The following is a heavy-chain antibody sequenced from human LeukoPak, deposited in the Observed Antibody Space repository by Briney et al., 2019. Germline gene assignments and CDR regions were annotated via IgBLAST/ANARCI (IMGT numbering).Heavy chain of an antibody. J-gene: IGHJ4*02. CDR3: AGSRYPEPQDLNY. Sequence: GSLRLSCAASGFDFNIYEMNWVRQAPGKGLEWVSYISADGATIYYADSVKGRFTISRDNLKSSLFLQMSSLRAEDTAVYYCAGSRYPEPQDLNYWGQGTLVIVS. D-gene: IGHD3-10*01. CDR2: ISADGATI. V-gene: IGHV3-48*03. CDR1: GFDFNIYE.